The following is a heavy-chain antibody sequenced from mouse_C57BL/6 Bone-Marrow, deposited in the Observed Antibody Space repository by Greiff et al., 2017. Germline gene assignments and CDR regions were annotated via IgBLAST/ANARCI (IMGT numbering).Heavy chain of an antibody. CDR2: IYPRDGST. V-gene: IGHV1-85*01. CDR3: ERDYGSGDWYVDV. CDR1: GYTFTSYD. J-gene: IGHJ1*03. Sequence: QVQLQQSGPELVKPGASVKLSCKASGYTFTSYDINWVKQRPGQGLEWIGWIYPRDGSTKYNEKFKGKATLTVDTSSSTAYMEHHSLTSEDAAVYFCERDYGSGDWYVDVWGTGTTVTVSA. D-gene: IGHD1-1*01.